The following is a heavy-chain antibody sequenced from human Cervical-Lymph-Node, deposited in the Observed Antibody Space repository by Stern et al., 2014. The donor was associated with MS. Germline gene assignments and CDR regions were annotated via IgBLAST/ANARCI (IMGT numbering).Heavy chain of an antibody. D-gene: IGHD3-3*01. CDR2: IKQDGSEK. CDR1: GFISSNYW. Sequence: EVQLVESGGGLVQPGGSLRLSCVASGFISSNYWMSWFRQAPGKGLEWVANIKQDGSEKYYVDSVKGRFTISRDNTKNSLYLQMLSLRAEDTALYYCARYSSGFSNINFDYWGQGTLVTVSS. V-gene: IGHV3-7*03. J-gene: IGHJ4*02. CDR3: ARYSSGFSNINFDY.